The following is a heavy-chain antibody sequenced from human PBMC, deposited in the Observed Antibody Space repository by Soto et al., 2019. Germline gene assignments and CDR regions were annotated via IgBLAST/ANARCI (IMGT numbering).Heavy chain of an antibody. D-gene: IGHD5-18*01. V-gene: IGHV1-46*01. J-gene: IGHJ6*02. CDR1: GGTFSSYA. CDR3: ARDEGRPGIQLWLKPSSTYYYYGMDV. Sequence: GASVKVSCKASGGTFSSYAISWVRQAPGQGLEWMGIINPSGGSTSYAQKFQGRVTMTRDTSTSTVYMELSSLRSEDTAVYYCARDEGRPGIQLWLKPSSTYYYYGMDVWGQGTTVTVSS. CDR2: INPSGGST.